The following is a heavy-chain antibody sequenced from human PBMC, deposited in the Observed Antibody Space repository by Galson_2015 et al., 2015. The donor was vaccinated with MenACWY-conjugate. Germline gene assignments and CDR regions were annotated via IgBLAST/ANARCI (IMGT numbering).Heavy chain of an antibody. Sequence: QSGAEVKKPGESLKISCKGSGYSFTSYWIGWVRQMPGKGLEWMGIIYPGDSDTRYSPSFQGQVTISADKSISTAYLQWSSLKASDTAVYYCARHYGSGNYYLYYYYYMDVWGKGTTVTVSS. CDR1: GYSFTSYW. J-gene: IGHJ6*03. V-gene: IGHV5-51*01. CDR3: ARHYGSGNYYLYYYYYMDV. CDR2: IYPGDSDT. D-gene: IGHD3-10*01.